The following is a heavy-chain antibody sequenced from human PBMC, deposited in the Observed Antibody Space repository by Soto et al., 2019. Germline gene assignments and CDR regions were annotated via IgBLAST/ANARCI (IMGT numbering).Heavy chain of an antibody. D-gene: IGHD3-3*01. V-gene: IGHV5-51*01. CDR2: IYPGDSDT. CDR1: GYSFTSYW. Sequence: PGESLKISCKGSGYSFTSYWIGSVRQMPGKGLEWMGIIYPGDSDTRYSPSFQGQVTISADKSISTAYLQWSSLKASDTAMYYCARQGITIFGVVTGMDVWGQGTTVTVSS. J-gene: IGHJ6*02. CDR3: ARQGITIFGVVTGMDV.